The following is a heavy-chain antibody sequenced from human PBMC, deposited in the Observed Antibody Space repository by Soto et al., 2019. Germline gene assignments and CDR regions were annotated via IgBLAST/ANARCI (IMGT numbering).Heavy chain of an antibody. CDR3: ARANTWVTGRVGTH. J-gene: IGHJ4*02. CDR2: ISGYNGNT. D-gene: IGHD1-1*01. V-gene: IGHV1-18*01. CDR1: GYSFTNYG. Sequence: QIHLEQSRIEMKEPGTSLKISCATSGYSFTNYGISWVRQAPGQGLEWMGRISGYNGNTKYAQSFHDRVVMTADKFTSTGYLEMRNLRSNDTAVYYCARANTWVTGRVGTHWGQGTKVTVSS.